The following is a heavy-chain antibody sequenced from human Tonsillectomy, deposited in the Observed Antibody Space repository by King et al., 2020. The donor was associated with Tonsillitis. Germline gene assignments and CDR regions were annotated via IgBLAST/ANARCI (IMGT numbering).Heavy chain of an antibody. V-gene: IGHV3-49*03. CDR3: TRGSMIVVDS. CDR1: GFTFGDYA. CDR2: IRNKAFGGTT. Sequence: VQLVESGGGLVQPGRSLRLSCKTSGFTFGDYAMSWFRQAPGKGLEWVGFIRNKAFGGTTENAASVKGRFTISRDDSKNIAYLQMNSLKTEDTAVYYCTRGSMIVVDSWGQGTLVTVSS. D-gene: IGHD3-22*01. J-gene: IGHJ4*02.